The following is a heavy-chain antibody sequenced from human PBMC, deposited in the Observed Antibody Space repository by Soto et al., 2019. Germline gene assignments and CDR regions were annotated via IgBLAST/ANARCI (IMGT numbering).Heavy chain of an antibody. CDR1: GYTFTSYV. Sequence: QVQLVQSGAEVKKPGASVKVSCKASGYTFTSYVISWVRQAPGQGLEWMGWISAYNGNTNYARKLQGRVTMTTDPSTSTAYMELRSLRSDDTAVYYCASYREQLVLYGMDVWGQGTTVTVSS. J-gene: IGHJ6*02. D-gene: IGHD6-13*01. V-gene: IGHV1-18*01. CDR3: ASYREQLVLYGMDV. CDR2: ISAYNGNT.